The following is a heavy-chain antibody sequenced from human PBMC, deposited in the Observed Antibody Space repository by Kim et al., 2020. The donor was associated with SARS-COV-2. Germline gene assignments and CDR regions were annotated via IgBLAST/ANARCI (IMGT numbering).Heavy chain of an antibody. CDR1: GGSISSGGYY. V-gene: IGHV4-31*03. D-gene: IGHD3-22*01. CDR2: IYYSGST. J-gene: IGHJ3*02. CDR3: AGDRAMWYYYDSSGYLNAFDI. Sequence: SETLSLTCTVSGGSISSGGYYWSWIRQHPGKGLEWIGYIYYSGSTYYNPSLKSRVTISVDTSKNQFSLKLSSVTAADTAVYYCAGDRAMWYYYDSSGYLNAFDIWGQGTMVTVSS.